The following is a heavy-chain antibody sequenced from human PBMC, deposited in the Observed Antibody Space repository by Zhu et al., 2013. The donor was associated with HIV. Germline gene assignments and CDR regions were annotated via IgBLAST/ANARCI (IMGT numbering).Heavy chain of an antibody. J-gene: IGHJ2*01. V-gene: IGHV1-69*01. CDR1: GGTFSSYA. Sequence: QVQLVQSGAEVKKPGSSVKVSCKASGGTFSSYAITWVRQAPGQGLEWMGGIIPLFGMAKNAQKFQGRVTITADESTNTTYMELSSLRSEDTAVYYCARWGAILVTQMTGYFDLWGRGTLVTVSS. D-gene: IGHD3-22*01. CDR3: ARWGAILVTQMTGYFDL. CDR2: IIPLFGMA.